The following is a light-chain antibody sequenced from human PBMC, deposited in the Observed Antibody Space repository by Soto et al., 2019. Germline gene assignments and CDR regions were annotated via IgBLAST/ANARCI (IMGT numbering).Light chain of an antibody. J-gene: IGLJ1*01. CDR2: DVA. CDR1: SSDVGGSNF. CDR3: VSYTSSTTYV. V-gene: IGLV2-14*03. Sequence: QSALTQPASVSDSPGQSITISCTGTSSDVGGSNFVSWYQQQPGKPPKLIIYDVANRPSGVSNRFSGSKSGSTASLIISRLQTEDEADYYCVSYTSSTTYVLGTGTKLTVL.